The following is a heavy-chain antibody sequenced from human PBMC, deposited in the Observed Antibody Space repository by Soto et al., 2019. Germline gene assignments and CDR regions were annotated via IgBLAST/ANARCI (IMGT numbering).Heavy chain of an antibody. CDR1: GYSFTSYG. Sequence: QVQLVQSGAEVKKPGASVKVSCKASGYSFTSYGITWVRQAPGQGLEWMGRISAYNGDTNYAQKFQGRITMTTDASTRTAYMDLRSLGFDDTALYYCARDRDYVWGSYRHTSDYWGQGTLLTVSS. V-gene: IGHV1-18*01. J-gene: IGHJ4*02. D-gene: IGHD3-16*02. CDR3: ARDRDYVWGSYRHTSDY. CDR2: ISAYNGDT.